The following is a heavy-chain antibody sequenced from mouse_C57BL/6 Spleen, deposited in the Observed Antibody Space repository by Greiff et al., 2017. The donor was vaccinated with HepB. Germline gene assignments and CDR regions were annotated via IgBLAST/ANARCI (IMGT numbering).Heavy chain of an antibody. V-gene: IGHV2-4*01. Sequence: VKLVESGPGLVQPSQSLSITCTVSGFSLTSYGVHWVRQPPGKGLEWLGVIWSGGSTDYNAAFISRLSISKDNSKSQVFFKMNSLQADDTAIYYCAKMEDDFYYFDYWGQGTTLTVSS. CDR1: GFSLTSYG. D-gene: IGHD2-4*01. CDR3: AKMEDDFYYFDY. J-gene: IGHJ2*01. CDR2: IWSGGST.